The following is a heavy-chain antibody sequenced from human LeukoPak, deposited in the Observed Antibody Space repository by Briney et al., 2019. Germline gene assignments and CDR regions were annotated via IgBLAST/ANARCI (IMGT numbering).Heavy chain of an antibody. CDR1: GGSSSGYY. Sequence: PSETLSLTCAVSGGSSSGYYWSWIRQPPGKGLEWIGEINHSGSTNYNPSLKSRVTISLDTSKNQFSLKLSSVTAADTAVYYCARGDYDSSGYYYEIDAFDIWGQGTMVTVSS. D-gene: IGHD3-22*01. V-gene: IGHV4-34*01. CDR2: INHSGST. J-gene: IGHJ3*02. CDR3: ARGDYDSSGYYYEIDAFDI.